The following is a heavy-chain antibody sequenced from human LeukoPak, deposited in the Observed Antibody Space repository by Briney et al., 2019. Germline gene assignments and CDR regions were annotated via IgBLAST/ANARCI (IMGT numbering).Heavy chain of an antibody. CDR2: IYYSGST. Sequence: SETLAVTCTVSGVSISSYYWSWIRQPPGKGLEWTGYIYYSGSTNYNPSLKSRVTISVDTSKNQFSLRLSSVTAADTAVYYCARRMIAVAGYYFDYWGQGTLVTVAS. V-gene: IGHV4-59*08. D-gene: IGHD6-19*01. J-gene: IGHJ4*02. CDR3: ARRMIAVAGYYFDY. CDR1: GVSISSYY.